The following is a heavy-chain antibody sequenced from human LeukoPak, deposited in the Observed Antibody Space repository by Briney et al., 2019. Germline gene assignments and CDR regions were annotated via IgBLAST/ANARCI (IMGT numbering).Heavy chain of an antibody. J-gene: IGHJ4*02. CDR2: ISGSGGST. CDR1: GFTFSSYA. CDR3: AKGYYGSGSFYSPFDY. V-gene: IGHV3-23*01. D-gene: IGHD3-10*01. Sequence: GGSLRLSCAASGFTFSSYAMTWARQAPGKGLEWVSGISGSGGSTYYADSVKGRFTISRDNSKNTLYLQMNSLTAEDTAVYYCAKGYYGSGSFYSPFDYWGQGTLVTVSS.